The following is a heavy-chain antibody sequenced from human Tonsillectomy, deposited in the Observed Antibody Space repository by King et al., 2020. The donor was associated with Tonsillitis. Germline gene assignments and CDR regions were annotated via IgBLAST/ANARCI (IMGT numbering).Heavy chain of an antibody. CDR3: ARVRGSYYEAYYGMDV. Sequence: VQLVESGGGLIQPGGSLRLSCAASGFTVSSNYMSWVRQAPGKGLEWVSVIDSGGSTYYADSVKGRFTISRDNSKNTLYLQMNSLRAEDTAVYYCARVRGSYYEAYYGMDVWGQGTTVTVSS. D-gene: IGHD1-26*01. CDR2: IDSGGST. J-gene: IGHJ6*02. CDR1: GFTVSSNY. V-gene: IGHV3-53*01.